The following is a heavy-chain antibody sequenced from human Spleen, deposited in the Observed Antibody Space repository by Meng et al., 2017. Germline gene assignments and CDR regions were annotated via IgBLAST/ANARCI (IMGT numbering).Heavy chain of an antibody. CDR1: GFTFSNAY. CDR2: IKSKPDGETI. Sequence: GQFVGCGGGLVKPGGSLRLSCEGSGFTFSNAYMTWVRQVPGKRLEWVGRIKSKPDGETIDYAAPVKGRFTISRDDSKNTVYLQMNSLKSEDTAVYYCSGHIDYWGQGTLVTVSS. CDR3: SGHIDY. D-gene: IGHD5-12*01. J-gene: IGHJ4*02. V-gene: IGHV3-15*01.